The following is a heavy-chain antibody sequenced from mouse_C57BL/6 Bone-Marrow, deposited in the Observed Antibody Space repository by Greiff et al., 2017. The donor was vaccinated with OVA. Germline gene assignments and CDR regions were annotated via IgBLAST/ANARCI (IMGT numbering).Heavy chain of an antibody. CDR1: GFSLTSYG. CDR2: IWRGGST. V-gene: IGHV2-5*01. CDR3: AKNGGLRRGAWFAY. D-gene: IGHD2-4*01. Sequence: QVQLQQSGPGLVQPSQSLSITCTVSGFSLTSYGVHWVRQSPGKGLEWLGVIWRGGSTDYNAAFMSRLSITKDNSKSQVFFKMNSLQADDTAIYYGAKNGGLRRGAWFAYWGQGTLVTVSA. J-gene: IGHJ3*01.